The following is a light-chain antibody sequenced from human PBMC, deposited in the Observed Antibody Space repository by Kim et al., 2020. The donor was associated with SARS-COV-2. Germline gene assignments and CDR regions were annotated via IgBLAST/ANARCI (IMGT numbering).Light chain of an antibody. CDR2: DVS. Sequence: QSVLTQPASVSGSPGQSITISCTGTSSDVGGYNYVSWYQQHPDKAPKLMIYDVSNRLSGVSNRFSGSKSGNTASLTISGLQTEDEADYYCSSYTTSSTRIFGGGTQLTVL. J-gene: IGLJ2*01. CDR1: SSDVGGYNY. V-gene: IGLV2-14*03. CDR3: SSYTTSSTRI.